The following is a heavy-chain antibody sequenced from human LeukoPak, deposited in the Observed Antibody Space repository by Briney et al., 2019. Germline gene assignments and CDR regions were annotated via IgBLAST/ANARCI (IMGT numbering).Heavy chain of an antibody. CDR3: ARDLLSGSYFVSYFDY. J-gene: IGHJ4*02. D-gene: IGHD1-26*01. Sequence: SETLSLTCTVSGGSISSYYWSWIRQPPGKGLEWIGYIYYSGSTNYNPSLKSRVTISVDTSKNQFSLKLSSVTAADTAVYYCARDLLSGSYFVSYFDYWGQGTLVTVSS. CDR2: IYYSGST. CDR1: GGSISSYY. V-gene: IGHV4-59*12.